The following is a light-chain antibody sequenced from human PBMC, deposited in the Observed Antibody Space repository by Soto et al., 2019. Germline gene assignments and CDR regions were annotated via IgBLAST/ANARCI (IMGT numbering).Light chain of an antibody. J-gene: IGKJ5*01. CDR2: DAS. Sequence: DLQMTPSPSSLSASVGDRVTITCQASHDIKKYLNWYQEKPGKAPKLLIYDASNLQTGVPSRFSGSGSGTHFTFTISSLQPEDIATYYCQRYDSLPPTFGQGTRLDIK. CDR3: QRYDSLPPT. CDR1: HDIKKY. V-gene: IGKV1-33*01.